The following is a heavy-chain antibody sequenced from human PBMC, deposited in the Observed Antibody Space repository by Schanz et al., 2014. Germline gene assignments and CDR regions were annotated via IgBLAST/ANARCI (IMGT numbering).Heavy chain of an antibody. CDR2: VSDDGNKK. D-gene: IGHD1-1*01. CDR1: GITFSSHS. V-gene: IGHV3-30*18. CDR3: AKDLDANYFDY. J-gene: IGHJ4*02. Sequence: VHLVESGGGLVQPGGSLRLSCAASGITFSSHSFNWVRQAPGKGLEWVAVVSDDGNKKYYADSVKGRFTISRDNSKNTLYLQMNGLRGEDTAVYYCAKDLDANYFDYWGQGILVTVSS.